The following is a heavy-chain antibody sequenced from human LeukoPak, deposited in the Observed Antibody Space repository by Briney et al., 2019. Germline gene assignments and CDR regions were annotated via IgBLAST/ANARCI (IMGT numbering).Heavy chain of an antibody. Sequence: TGGSLRLSCEASGFTFKNAWMIWVRQAPGKGPEWVGRIKSTRDGGATEYAAPVKGRFTISRDDSKNTVYLQMSSLRAEDTAVYYCAKDWSIAALFNWFDPWGQGTLVTVSS. J-gene: IGHJ5*02. D-gene: IGHD6-6*01. CDR2: IKSTRDGGAT. CDR1: GFTFKNAW. V-gene: IGHV3-15*01. CDR3: AKDWSIAALFNWFDP.